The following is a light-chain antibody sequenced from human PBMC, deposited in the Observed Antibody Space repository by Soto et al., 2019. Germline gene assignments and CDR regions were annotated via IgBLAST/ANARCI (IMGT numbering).Light chain of an antibody. CDR3: HQYGNSPQT. Sequence: EIVLTQSPGTLSLSPGERATLSCRASQSVSSSYLAWYQQKPGQAPRLLIYGVSSRATGIPDRFSGSGSGTDFTLTISRLEPEDSAVYSCHQYGNSPQTFGQGTRLEIK. J-gene: IGKJ5*01. V-gene: IGKV3-20*01. CDR1: QSVSSSY. CDR2: GVS.